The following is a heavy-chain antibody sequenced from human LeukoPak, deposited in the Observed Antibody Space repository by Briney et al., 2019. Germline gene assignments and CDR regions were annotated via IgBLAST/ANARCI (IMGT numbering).Heavy chain of an antibody. CDR1: GYSFTSYW. D-gene: IGHD4-23*01. V-gene: IGHV5-51*01. Sequence: GESLKTSCKGSGYSFTSYWIGWVRQMPGKGLKWMGIIYPGDSDTRYSPSFQGQVTISADKFISTAYLQWSSLKASDTAMYYCARPHGGNSLAFDFWGQGTLVTVSS. CDR2: IYPGDSDT. J-gene: IGHJ4*02. CDR3: ARPHGGNSLAFDF.